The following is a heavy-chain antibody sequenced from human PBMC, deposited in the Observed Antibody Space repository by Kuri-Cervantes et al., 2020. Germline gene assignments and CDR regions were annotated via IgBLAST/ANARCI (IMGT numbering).Heavy chain of an antibody. J-gene: IGHJ4*02. CDR1: GGTFSSYT. CDR3: ARGENYYGSGD. Sequence: SVKVSCKASGGTFSSYTISWVRQAPGQGLEWMGRIIPILGIANYAQKFQGRVTITADKSTSTAYMELSSLRSDDTAVYYCARGENYYGSGDWGQGTLVTVSS. CDR2: IIPILGIA. D-gene: IGHD3-10*01. V-gene: IGHV1-69*02.